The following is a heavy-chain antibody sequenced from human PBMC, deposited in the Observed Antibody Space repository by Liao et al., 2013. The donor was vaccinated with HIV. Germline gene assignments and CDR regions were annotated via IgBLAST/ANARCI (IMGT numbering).Heavy chain of an antibody. Sequence: QVQLQQWGAGRLKPSETLSLTCAVSGESLSDYYWSWIRQAPGKGLEWIGSLHFSGTTYINPSLKTRVSLAVDTSKNRFSLHLSSVTAADTAVYYCAGEDWASWGNWGQGTLVTVSS. CDR2: LHFSGTT. D-gene: IGHD3/OR15-3a*01. J-gene: IGHJ4*02. V-gene: IGHV4-34*11. CDR1: GESLSDYY. CDR3: AGEDWASWGN.